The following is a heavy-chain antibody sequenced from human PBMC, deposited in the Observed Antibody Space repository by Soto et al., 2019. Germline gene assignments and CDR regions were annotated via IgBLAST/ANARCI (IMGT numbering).Heavy chain of an antibody. J-gene: IGHJ5*02. CDR2: IEHSGST. D-gene: IGHD3-3*01. CDR1: GASFSGYS. CDR3: ARGQRFSDWFDP. V-gene: IGHV4-34*01. Sequence: SETLSLTCAVHGASFSGYSWSWIRQPPGKGLEWIGDIEHSGSTNYNSSLRSRVTISLDTSKNHFSLKLNSVTAADTAVYYCARGQRFSDWFDPWGQGTLVTVSS.